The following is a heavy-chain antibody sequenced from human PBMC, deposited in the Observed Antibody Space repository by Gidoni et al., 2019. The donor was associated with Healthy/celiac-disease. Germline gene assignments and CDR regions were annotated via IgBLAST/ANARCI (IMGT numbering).Heavy chain of an antibody. CDR1: GYTFPSYG. J-gene: IGHJ6*03. CDR3: ARDVKYCSSTSCYAPGSTYYYYYMDA. V-gene: IGHV1-18*04. Sequence: QVKLVQSGSEVKKPGASVKISCKASGYTFPSYGISWVRQAPGQGLEWMGWISAYNGNTNYAQKLQGRVTMTTDKSTSTAYMELRSLRSDDTAVYYCARDVKYCSSTSCYAPGSTYYYYYMDAWGKGTTVTVSS. D-gene: IGHD2-2*01. CDR2: ISAYNGNT.